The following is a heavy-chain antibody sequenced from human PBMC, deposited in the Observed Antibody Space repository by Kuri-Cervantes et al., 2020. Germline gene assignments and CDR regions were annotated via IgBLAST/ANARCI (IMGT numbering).Heavy chain of an antibody. V-gene: IGHV4-39*01. CDR2: IHESGST. CDR3: ARHDISGTLDY. Sequence: SETLSLTCVVSGDSIRRSGHYWAWIRQPPGKGLEWIGNIHESGSTSYMSSLESRVTISVDTSKNRFSLELTSVTAADTAVYYCARHDISGTLDYWGQGTLVTVSS. J-gene: IGHJ4*02. CDR1: GDSIRRSGHY. D-gene: IGHD1-26*01.